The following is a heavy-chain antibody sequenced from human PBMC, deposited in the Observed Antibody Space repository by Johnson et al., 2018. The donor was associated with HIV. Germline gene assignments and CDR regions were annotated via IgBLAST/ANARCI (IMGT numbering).Heavy chain of an antibody. CDR1: GFTFDDYG. Sequence: VQLVESGGGVVRPGGSLRLSCAASGFTFDDYGMSWVRQVAGKGLEWVSGINWNGGSTGYADSVKGRLTISRDNAKKHLYLQMNSLRGEDTALYYGARVVAFGWWLNDAFDIWGQGTMVTVSS. J-gene: IGHJ3*02. CDR3: ARVVAFGWWLNDAFDI. CDR2: INWNGGST. D-gene: IGHD2-15*01. V-gene: IGHV3-20*04.